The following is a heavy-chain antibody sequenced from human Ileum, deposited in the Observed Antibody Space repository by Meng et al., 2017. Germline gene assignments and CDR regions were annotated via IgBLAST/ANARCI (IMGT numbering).Heavy chain of an antibody. CDR2: ISGYNGNT. V-gene: IGHV1-18*01. CDR3: ARRSSGYQAGLNLNDY. D-gene: IGHD3-22*01. CDR1: GYTFTSYG. Sequence: VRLVQLGAELKKPGASVKVSCKASGYTFTSYGISWVRQAPGQGLEYMGWISGYNGNTNYVEKFQGRVTMTTDTSTRTAYMELRSLRSDDTAVYYCARRSSGYQAGLNLNDYWGQGTLVTVSS. J-gene: IGHJ4*02.